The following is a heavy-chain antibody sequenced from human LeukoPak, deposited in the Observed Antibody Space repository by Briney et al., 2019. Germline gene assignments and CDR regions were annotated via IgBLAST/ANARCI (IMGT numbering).Heavy chain of an antibody. D-gene: IGHD6-19*01. V-gene: IGHV5-51*01. J-gene: IGHJ6*03. CDR2: IYPGDSDT. Sequence: GESLKISCKGSGYSFTSYWIGWVRQMPGKGLEWMGIIYPGDSDTSYSPSFQGQVTISADRSISTAYLQWSSLKASDTAMYYCARLAGTAWDYYYYMDVWGKGTTVTVSS. CDR1: GYSFTSYW. CDR3: ARLAGTAWDYYYYMDV.